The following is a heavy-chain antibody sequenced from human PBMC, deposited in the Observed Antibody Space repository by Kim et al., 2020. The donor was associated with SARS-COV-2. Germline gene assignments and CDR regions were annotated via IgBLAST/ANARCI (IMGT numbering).Heavy chain of an antibody. Sequence: GGSLRLSCAASGFTFNNAWMHWVRQAPGKGLVWVWRIYSDRSAATSADAAKVRFTITIANADTPLTLQMNRLRAETAAAYVYSRDSSYALAVCNHGTTGT. CDR1: GFTFNNAW. J-gene: IGHJ6*02. CDR3: SRDSSYALAV. CDR2: IYSDRSAA. V-gene: IGHV3-74*01.